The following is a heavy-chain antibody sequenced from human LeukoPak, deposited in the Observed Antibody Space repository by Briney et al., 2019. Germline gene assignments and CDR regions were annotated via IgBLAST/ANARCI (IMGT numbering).Heavy chain of an antibody. CDR3: TRRAARWQFDL. Sequence: SLRLSCADPGFYFDDYAMHSVWPAPRGGLEWVSGINWKTGNGIYADSVKGRFTISRDNAKNSLYLQMSSLRAEDTALYYCTRRAARWQFDLWGRGTLLTVSS. J-gene: IGHJ2*01. V-gene: IGHV3-9*01. D-gene: IGHD5-24*01. CDR2: INWKTGNG. CDR1: GFYFDDYA.